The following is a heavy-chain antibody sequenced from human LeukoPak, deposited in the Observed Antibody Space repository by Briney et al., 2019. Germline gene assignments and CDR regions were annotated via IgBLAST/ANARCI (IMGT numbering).Heavy chain of an antibody. V-gene: IGHV4-61*02. CDR1: GGSISSSSYY. CDR2: IYTSGST. J-gene: IGHJ4*02. D-gene: IGHD3-22*01. CDR3: ARASYSYDISGWVPFDY. Sequence: PSETLSLTCTVSGGSISSSSYYWGWIRQPAGKGLEWIGRIYTSGSTTYNPSLKSRVTISGDTSENQFSLRLSSVTAADTAVYYCARASYSYDISGWVPFDYWDQGTLVTVSS.